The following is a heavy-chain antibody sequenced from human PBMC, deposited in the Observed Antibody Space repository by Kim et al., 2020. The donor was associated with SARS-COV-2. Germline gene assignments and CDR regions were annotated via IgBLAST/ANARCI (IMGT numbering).Heavy chain of an antibody. CDR1: GGSISSSSYY. D-gene: IGHD3-16*02. Sequence: SETLSLTCTVSGGSISSSSYYWGWIRQPPGKGLEWIGSIYYSGSTYYNLSLKSRVTISVDTSKNQFSLKLSSVTAADTAVYYCARHYRGRYYDYIWGSYRDDAFDIWGQGTMVTVSS. CDR2: IYYSGST. CDR3: ARHYRGRYYDYIWGSYRDDAFDI. J-gene: IGHJ3*02. V-gene: IGHV4-39*01.